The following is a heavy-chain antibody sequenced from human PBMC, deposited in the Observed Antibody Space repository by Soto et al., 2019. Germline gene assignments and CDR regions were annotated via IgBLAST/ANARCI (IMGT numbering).Heavy chain of an antibody. CDR1: GGSISSSSYY. Sequence: QLQLQESGPGLVKPSETLSLTCTVSGGSISSSSYYWGWIRQPPGKGLEWIGSIYYSGSTYYNPSLKSRVTICVDTSKNRCSLKLRSVAAADTAVYYCAGHGPGGSDSDYWGQGTLVTVSS. V-gene: IGHV4-39*01. CDR2: IYYSGST. CDR3: AGHGPGGSDSDY. J-gene: IGHJ4*02. D-gene: IGHD1-26*01.